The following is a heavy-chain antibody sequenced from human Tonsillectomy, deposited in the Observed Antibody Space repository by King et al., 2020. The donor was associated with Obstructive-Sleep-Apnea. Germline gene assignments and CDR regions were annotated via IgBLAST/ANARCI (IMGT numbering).Heavy chain of an antibody. D-gene: IGHD3-9*01. J-gene: IGHJ6*02. CDR3: AKDPTNYDILTGDYYYYGMDV. CDR1: GFTFSNYG. CDR2: IRYDGSNK. V-gene: IGHV3-30*02. Sequence: QLVQSGGGVVQPGRSLRLSCSASGFTFSNYGMHWVRQAPGKGLEWVAFIRYDGSNKYYGDSGKGRFTISRDNSKNTLYRQMNSLRAEDTALYYCAKDPTNYDILTGDYYYYGMDVWGQGTTVTVSS.